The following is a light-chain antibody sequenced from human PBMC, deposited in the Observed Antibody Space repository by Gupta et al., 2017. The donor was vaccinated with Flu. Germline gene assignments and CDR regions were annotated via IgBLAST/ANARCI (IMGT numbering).Light chain of an antibody. CDR1: QKIMTY. CDR3: HQTNNTPGT. Sequence: PSSLTASVRDRVTITCRASQKIMTYLNWFQQRPGKAPKLLIYAASRVQTGVPSRFSGSPSGTXFTLTIXSRQAEEFATYYCHQTNNTPGTFGXGTRL. J-gene: IGKJ2*01. V-gene: IGKV1-39*01. CDR2: AAS.